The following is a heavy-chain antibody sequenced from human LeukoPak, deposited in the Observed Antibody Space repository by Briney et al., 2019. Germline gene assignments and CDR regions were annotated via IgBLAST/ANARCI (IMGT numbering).Heavy chain of an antibody. CDR1: GYTFSIYG. V-gene: IGHV1-18*01. CDR2: ISVYNGNT. D-gene: IGHD4-23*01. CDR3: ARQGYSGHSQGAADY. J-gene: IGHJ4*02. Sequence: ASVKVSCKASGYTFSIYGFSWVRQAPGQGLEWMGWISVYNGNTNYAQKFQVRVTMTTDTSTSTAHMELRSLRSDDTAVYYCARQGYSGHSQGAADYWGQGTLVTVSS.